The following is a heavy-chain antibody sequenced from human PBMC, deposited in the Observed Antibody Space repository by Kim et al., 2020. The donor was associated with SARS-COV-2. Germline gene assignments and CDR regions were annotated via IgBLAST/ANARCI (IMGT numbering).Heavy chain of an antibody. J-gene: IGHJ4*02. D-gene: IGHD3-10*01. CDR1: GFTVSSNY. CDR2: IYSGGST. CDR3: ARGSWYYYGSGSSDY. V-gene: IGHV3-66*01. Sequence: GGSLRLSCAASGFTVSSNYMSWVRQAPGKGLEWVSVIYSGGSTYYADSVKGRFTISRDNSKNTLYLQMNSLRAEDTAVYYCARGSWYYYGSGSSDYWGQGTLVTVSS.